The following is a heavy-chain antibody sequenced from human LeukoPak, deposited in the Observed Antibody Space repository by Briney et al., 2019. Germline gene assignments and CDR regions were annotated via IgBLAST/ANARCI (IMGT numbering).Heavy chain of an antibody. CDR1: GYSFTSYW. CDR3: ASAGDSSGYYYFSAFDI. CDR2: IYPDDSDT. Sequence: GESLKISCKGSGYSFTSYWIGWVRQMPGKGLEWVGVIYPDDSDTTYSPSFQGQVTISADKSISTAYLQWSSLKASDTAMYYCASAGDSSGYYYFSAFDIWGQGTMVTVSS. J-gene: IGHJ3*02. D-gene: IGHD3-22*01. V-gene: IGHV5-51*01.